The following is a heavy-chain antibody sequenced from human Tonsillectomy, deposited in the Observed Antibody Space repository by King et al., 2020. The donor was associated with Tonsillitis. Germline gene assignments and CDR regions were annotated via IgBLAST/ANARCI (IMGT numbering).Heavy chain of an antibody. J-gene: IGHJ5*02. CDR2: IYYSGST. D-gene: IGHD4-17*01. CDR1: GVSISSYY. V-gene: IGHV4-59*01. CDR3: ARGGELLRWFDP. Sequence: LQLQESGPGLVKPSETLSLTCTVSGVSISSYYWSWIRQPPGKGLEWIGYIYYSGSTNYNPSLKSRVTISVDTSKNQFSLKLSSVTAADTAVYYCARGGELLRWFDPWGQGTLVTVSS.